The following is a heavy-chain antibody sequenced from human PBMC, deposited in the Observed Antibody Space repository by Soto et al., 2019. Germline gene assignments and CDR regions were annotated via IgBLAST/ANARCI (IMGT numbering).Heavy chain of an antibody. V-gene: IGHV4-59*08. J-gene: IGHJ4*01. Sequence: SETLSLTCTVSGSPISDNYWSWFRQAPGQGLEWVGYIYYTGTTTYHPSLKSRVTISLDTSKSQFSLILRSVTAADTAVYYCARLGDYYQAFGYWGHGTLVTVSS. D-gene: IGHD3-22*01. CDR3: ARLGDYYQAFGY. CDR2: IYYTGTT. CDR1: GSPISDNY.